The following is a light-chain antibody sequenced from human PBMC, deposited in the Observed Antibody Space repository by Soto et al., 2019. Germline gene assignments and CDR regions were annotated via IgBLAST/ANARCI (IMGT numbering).Light chain of an antibody. V-gene: IGKV3-20*01. Sequence: EIVLTQSPGTLSLSPGERATLSCRASQSVSSHLAWYQQKPGQAPRLLIYSASSSATGIPDRFSGSGSGTDFTLTISRLEPEDFAVYYCQQYGSPPPLTFGGGTKVEIK. CDR1: QSVSSH. CDR3: QQYGSPPPLT. J-gene: IGKJ4*01. CDR2: SAS.